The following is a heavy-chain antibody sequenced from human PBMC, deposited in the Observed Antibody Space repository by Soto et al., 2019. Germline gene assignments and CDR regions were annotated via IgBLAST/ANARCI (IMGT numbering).Heavy chain of an antibody. J-gene: IGHJ4*02. V-gene: IGHV4-59*01. Sequence: SETLSLTCTVSGTSISSYYWSWIRQPPGKGLEWIANVHYSGTTNYNPSLASRVTLSVDTSKNQFSLKMTSVTAADRAMYFCARYNSYAIDYWGRGTLVTVSS. CDR2: VHYSGTT. CDR3: ARYNSYAIDY. CDR1: GTSISSYY. D-gene: IGHD2-8*01.